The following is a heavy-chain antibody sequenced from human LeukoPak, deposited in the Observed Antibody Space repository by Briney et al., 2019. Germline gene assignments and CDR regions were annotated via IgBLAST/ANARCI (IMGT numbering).Heavy chain of an antibody. CDR2: INPNSGGT. D-gene: IGHD5-12*01. CDR1: GYTFTGYY. Sequence: GASLKVSCKASGYTFTGYYMHWVRQAPGQGLEWMGWINPNSGGTNYAQKCQGRVTMTRDTSISTAYMELSRLRSDDPALYYCARHDDDGYGPDYWGQGTLVTVSS. CDR3: ARHDDDGYGPDY. V-gene: IGHV1-2*02. J-gene: IGHJ4*02.